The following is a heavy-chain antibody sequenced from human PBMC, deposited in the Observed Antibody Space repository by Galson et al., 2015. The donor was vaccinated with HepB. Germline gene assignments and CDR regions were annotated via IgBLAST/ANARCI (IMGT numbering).Heavy chain of an antibody. CDR3: ARVGPGIAVAGTGAD. CDR2: ISAYNGNS. CDR1: GYIFTSFG. J-gene: IGHJ4*02. V-gene: IGHV1-18*01. D-gene: IGHD6-19*01. Sequence: SVKVSCKASGYIFTSFGINWVRQAPGQGLEWMGWISAYNGNSNYAQKFQGRFTISRDNAKNSLYLQMNSLRAEDTAVYYCARVGPGIAVAGTGADWGQGTLVTVSS.